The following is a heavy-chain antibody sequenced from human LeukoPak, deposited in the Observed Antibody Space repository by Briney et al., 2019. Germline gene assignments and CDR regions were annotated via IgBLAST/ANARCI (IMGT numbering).Heavy chain of an antibody. V-gene: IGHV3-30-3*01. CDR1: GFAFSSYA. J-gene: IGHJ4*02. Sequence: GGSLRLSCAASGFAFSSYAMHWVRQAPGKGLEWVTLISYDGSDKYYADSVKGRFTISRDNSKNTLYLQMNSLRAEDTAVYYCARAYDSGSNKWGYFDYWGQGTLVTVSS. D-gene: IGHD3-10*01. CDR3: ARAYDSGSNKWGYFDY. CDR2: ISYDGSDK.